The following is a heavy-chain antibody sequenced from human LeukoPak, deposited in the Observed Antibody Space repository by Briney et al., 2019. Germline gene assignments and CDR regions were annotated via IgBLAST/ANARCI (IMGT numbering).Heavy chain of an antibody. CDR2: IWSDSSYI. V-gene: IGHV3-33*06. CDR3: AKIIQYTAATGTGRHS. D-gene: IGHD6-13*01. J-gene: IGHJ4*02. Sequence: PGGSLRLSCAASGFTFSNYGMHWVRQAPGKGLDWVAVIWSDSSYIYYADSVKGRFTISRDNSKNMLYLQMDSLRADDTAIYYCAKIIQYTAATGTGRHSWGQGTLVTVSP. CDR1: GFTFSNYG.